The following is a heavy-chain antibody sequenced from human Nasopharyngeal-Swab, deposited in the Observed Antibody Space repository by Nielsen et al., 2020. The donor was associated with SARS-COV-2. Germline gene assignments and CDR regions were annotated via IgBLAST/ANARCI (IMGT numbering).Heavy chain of an antibody. D-gene: IGHD3-10*01. CDR3: ARSYYGSGSYYTYYYYGMDV. CDR2: MNPNSGNT. J-gene: IGHJ6*02. CDR1: GYTFTSYD. Sequence: ASVKVSCKASGYTFTSYDINWVRQATGQGLEWMGWMNPNSGNTGYAQKFQGRVTMTTDTSTSTAYMELRSLRSDDTAVYYCARSYYGSGSYYTYYYYGMDVWGQGTTVTVSS. V-gene: IGHV1-8*01.